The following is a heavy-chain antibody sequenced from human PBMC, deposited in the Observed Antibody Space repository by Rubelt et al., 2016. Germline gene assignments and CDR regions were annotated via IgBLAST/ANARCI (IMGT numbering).Heavy chain of an antibody. CDR2: ISAYNGNT. CDR3: ARDPYGDRHHDY. V-gene: IGHV1-18*01. Sequence: QVQLVQSGAEVKKPGASVKVSCKASGYTFTSYGISWVRQAPGQGLDRMGWISAYNGNTNYAPKLQGRVTMTTDTSTSTAYMELRSLGSDDTAVYYCARDPYGDRHHDYWGQGTLVTVSS. D-gene: IGHD4-17*01. J-gene: IGHJ4*02. CDR1: GYTFTSYG.